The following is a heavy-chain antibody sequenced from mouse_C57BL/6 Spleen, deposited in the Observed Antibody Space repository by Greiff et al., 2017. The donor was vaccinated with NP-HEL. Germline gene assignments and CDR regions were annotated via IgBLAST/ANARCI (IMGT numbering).Heavy chain of an antibody. Sequence: EVQLQQSGPELVKPAASVKITCKASFHTSTYYNMYWFNHNHVKSLEWIGDINPNTGGTIYNQKFKGKATLTVDKSSSTAYMELRSLTSEDTAVYYCAREGGDWYFDVWGTGTTVTVSS. J-gene: IGHJ1*03. CDR2: INPNTGGT. CDR3: AREGGDWYFDV. CDR1: FHTSTYYN. V-gene: IGHV1-18*01.